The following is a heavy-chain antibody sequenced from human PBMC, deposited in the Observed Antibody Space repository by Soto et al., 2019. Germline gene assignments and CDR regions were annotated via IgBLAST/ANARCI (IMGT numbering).Heavy chain of an antibody. CDR2: IRYDGSNI. J-gene: IGHJ4*02. CDR3: ARDVVGATAFWGYLDY. CDR1: GFTFSGYG. D-gene: IGHD2-21*01. Sequence: QVQLVESGGGVVQPGRSLRLSCVASGFTFSGYGMHWVRQAPGKGLEWVAIIRYDGSNIYYADSVRGRFAISRDNSKNTFCRQMDRLGAEHTAVYYCARDVVGATAFWGYLDYWGQGALVTVSS. V-gene: IGHV3-33*01.